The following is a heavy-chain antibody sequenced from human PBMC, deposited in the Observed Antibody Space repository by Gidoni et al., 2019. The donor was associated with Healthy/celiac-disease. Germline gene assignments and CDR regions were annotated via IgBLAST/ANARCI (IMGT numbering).Heavy chain of an antibody. D-gene: IGHD4-17*01. V-gene: IGHV4-59*01. CDR2: IYYSGST. CDR3: AREGYGGNRFDY. J-gene: IGHJ4*02. Sequence: QVQLQESGPGLVKPTETLSLTCTVSGGSISSYYWSWIRQPPGKGLEWIGYIYYSGSTNYNPSLKSRVTISVDTSKNQFSLKLSSVTAADTAVYYCAREGYGGNRFDYWGQGTLVTVSS. CDR1: GGSISSYY.